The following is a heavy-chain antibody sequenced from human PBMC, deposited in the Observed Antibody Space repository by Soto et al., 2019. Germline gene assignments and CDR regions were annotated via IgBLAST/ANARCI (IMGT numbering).Heavy chain of an antibody. CDR1: GASISSSSYY. J-gene: IGHJ3*01. CDR3: ARHTLILGRLHGFDV. D-gene: IGHD3-22*01. V-gene: IGHV4-39*01. Sequence: ETLSLTCNVYGASISSSSYYWGGIRHPAGQGLTWVGSIYHSGSTYYNPALKSRDPISVDTYKNQFPLKLSSVTAADTAVYSCARHTLILGRLHGFDVWGQGTMVT. CDR2: IYHSGST.